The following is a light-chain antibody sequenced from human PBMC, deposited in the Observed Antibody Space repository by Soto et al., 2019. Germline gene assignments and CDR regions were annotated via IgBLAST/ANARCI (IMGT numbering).Light chain of an antibody. Sequence: DVQMTQSPSSLSAAVGDRVTITCQASHDISDYLNLYQHKPGEAPKLLIYDASKLEAGVPSRFSGRGSGTDFTFSISSLQPEDIATYYCQQYDNVPLTFGGGTKVDIK. CDR1: HDISDY. CDR3: QQYDNVPLT. J-gene: IGKJ4*01. CDR2: DAS. V-gene: IGKV1-33*01.